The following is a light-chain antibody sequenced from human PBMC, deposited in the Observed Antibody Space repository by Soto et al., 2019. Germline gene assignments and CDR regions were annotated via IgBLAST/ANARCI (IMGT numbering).Light chain of an antibody. Sequence: QSVLTQPASVSGSPGQSITISCTGTSSDVGGYNYVSWYQQHPGKAPKLMISEVSNRPSGVPDRFSGSKSGNTASLTVSGLQAEDEADYYCSSYAGSSNVFGTGTKVTVL. V-gene: IGLV2-8*01. CDR3: SSYAGSSNV. CDR1: SSDVGGYNY. J-gene: IGLJ1*01. CDR2: EVS.